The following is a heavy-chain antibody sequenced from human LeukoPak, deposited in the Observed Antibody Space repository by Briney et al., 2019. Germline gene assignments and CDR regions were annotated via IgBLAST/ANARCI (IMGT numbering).Heavy chain of an antibody. V-gene: IGHV1-8*01. CDR3: ARSIAAAGQSYYYYYMDV. CDR1: GYTFTSYD. D-gene: IGHD6-13*01. CDR2: MNPNSGNT. Sequence: ASVKVSCKASGYTFTSYDINWVRQATGQGLEWMGWMNPNSGNTGYAQKFQGRVTITTDESTSTAYMELSSLRSEDTAVYYCARSIAAAGQSYYYYYMDVWGKGTTVTVSS. J-gene: IGHJ6*03.